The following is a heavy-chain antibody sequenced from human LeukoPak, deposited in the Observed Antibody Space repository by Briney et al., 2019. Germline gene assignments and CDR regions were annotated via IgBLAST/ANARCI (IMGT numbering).Heavy chain of an antibody. Sequence: GGSLRLSCAASGFTFSSYWMHWVRQAPGKGLEWVSYISSSGSTIYYADSVKGRFTISRDNAKNSVYLLLNSLTPEDTAVYYCARDLRAGGTWSYGVYFDLWGRGTLVTVSS. V-gene: IGHV3-48*04. CDR2: ISSSGSTI. D-gene: IGHD4-17*01. CDR1: GFTFSSYW. CDR3: ARDLRAGGTWSYGVYFDL. J-gene: IGHJ2*01.